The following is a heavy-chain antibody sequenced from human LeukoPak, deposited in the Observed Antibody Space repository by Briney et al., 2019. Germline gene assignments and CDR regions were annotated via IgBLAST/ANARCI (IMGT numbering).Heavy chain of an antibody. D-gene: IGHD6-19*01. CDR3: AKPDTDSSGWYGFDY. J-gene: IGHJ4*02. CDR2: ISGSGGST. Sequence: PGRSLRLSCAASGFTFDDYAMSWVRQAPGKGLEWVSAISGSGGSTYYADSVKGRFTISRDNSKNTLYLQMNSLRAEDTAVYYCAKPDTDSSGWYGFDYWGQGTLVTVSS. CDR1: GFTFDDYA. V-gene: IGHV3-23*01.